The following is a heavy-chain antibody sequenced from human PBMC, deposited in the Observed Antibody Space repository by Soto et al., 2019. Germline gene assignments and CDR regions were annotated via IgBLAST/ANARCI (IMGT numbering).Heavy chain of an antibody. J-gene: IGHJ4*02. CDR1: GYTFSSYG. CDR3: ARASSGQQLAPLDY. CDR2: ISAYNGNT. Sequence: QVRLVQSGAEVKKPGASVKVSCKASGYTFSSYGINWVRQAPGQGLEWMGWISAYNGNTNYAQKLQGRVTMTTDTSTSTAYMELRSLRSDDTAVYYCARASSGQQLAPLDYWGQGTLVTVSS. D-gene: IGHD6-13*01. V-gene: IGHV1-18*01.